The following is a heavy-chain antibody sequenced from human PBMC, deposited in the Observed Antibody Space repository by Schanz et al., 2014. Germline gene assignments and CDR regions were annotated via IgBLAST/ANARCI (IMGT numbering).Heavy chain of an antibody. CDR3: VRDGDERLVVIFDQ. D-gene: IGHD3-22*01. CDR2: INGYNAHT. J-gene: IGHJ4*02. Sequence: QVQLVQSGAEVKKPGASVKVSCKASGYTFTSSGFSWVRQAPGQGLEWMGWINGYNAHTNYAQKFQGRVTMTTDTSTSTVYMELRSLRSDDTAVYYCVRDGDERLVVIFDQWGQGTLVTVSS. V-gene: IGHV1-18*01. CDR1: GYTFTSSG.